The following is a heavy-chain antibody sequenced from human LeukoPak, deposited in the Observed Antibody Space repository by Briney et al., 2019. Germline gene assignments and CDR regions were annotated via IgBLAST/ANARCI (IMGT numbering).Heavy chain of an antibody. CDR1: GGTFSSYA. CDR3: ARDSLYYDFWSGPDYYYYGMDV. J-gene: IGHJ6*02. CDR2: IIPIFGTA. V-gene: IGHV1-69*13. D-gene: IGHD3-3*01. Sequence: GASVKVSCKASGGTFSSYAISWVRQAPGQGLEWMGGIIPIFGTANYAQKFQGRVTITADESTSTAYMELSSLRSEDTAVYYCARDSLYYDFWSGPDYYYYGMDVWGQGTTVTVSS.